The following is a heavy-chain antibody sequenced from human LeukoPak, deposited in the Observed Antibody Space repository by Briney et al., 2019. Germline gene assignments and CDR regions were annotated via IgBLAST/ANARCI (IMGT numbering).Heavy chain of an antibody. D-gene: IGHD4-17*01. CDR1: GFTFSTYA. V-gene: IGHV3-23*01. CDR3: AKQTPPYGDYDY. Sequence: GGPLRLSCAASGFTFSTYAMSWVRQAPGKGLEWVSAISGSGSSTYYADSVKGRFTISRDNSKNTLYLQMNSLRAEDTAVYYCAKQTPPYGDYDYWGQGTLVTVSS. CDR2: ISGSGSST. J-gene: IGHJ4*02.